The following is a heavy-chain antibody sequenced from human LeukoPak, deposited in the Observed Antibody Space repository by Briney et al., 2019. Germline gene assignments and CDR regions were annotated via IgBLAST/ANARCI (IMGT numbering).Heavy chain of an antibody. Sequence: SSETLSLTCTVSGGSISSSSYFWGWIRQPPGKGLEWIGSMHSSGSTYYNPSLKSRLTISVDTSKNQFSLKLSSVTAADTAVYYCARHLTGSSFDYWGQGTLVTVSS. CDR2: MHSSGST. D-gene: IGHD2-8*02. CDR3: ARHLTGSSFDY. V-gene: IGHV4-39*01. CDR1: GGSISSSSYF. J-gene: IGHJ4*02.